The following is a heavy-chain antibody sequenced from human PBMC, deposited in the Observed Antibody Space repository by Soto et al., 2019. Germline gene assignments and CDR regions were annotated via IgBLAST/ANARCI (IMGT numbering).Heavy chain of an antibody. CDR3: ARHLTYCSAGSCYSDFPYYGMDV. CDR1: GGSISSSSYY. CDR2: IFYSGST. V-gene: IGHV4-39*01. Sequence: QLQLQESGPGLVKPSETLSLTCTVSGGSISSSSYYWGWIHQPPGKGLEWIGSIFYSGSTYYNPSLKSRVTISVDTSKNQFSLKLSSVTAADTAVYYCARHLTYCSAGSCYSDFPYYGMDVWGQGTTVTVSS. D-gene: IGHD2-15*01. J-gene: IGHJ6*02.